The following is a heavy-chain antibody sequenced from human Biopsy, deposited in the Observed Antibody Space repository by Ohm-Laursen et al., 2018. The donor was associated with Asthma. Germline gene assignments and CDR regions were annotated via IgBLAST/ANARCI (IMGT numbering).Heavy chain of an antibody. CDR2: VSHTGST. Sequence: SQTLSLTCTVSGGSIRSHDWTWIRLPPGKGLEYIGDVSHTGSTNYSPSLKSRVTMSLDTSKNQFSLRLTSVTPADTAVYYCARLADCSGGACYSYGWFDPWGREPGSPSPQ. D-gene: IGHD2-15*01. CDR1: GGSIRSHD. V-gene: IGHV4-59*11. CDR3: ARLADCSGGACYSYGWFDP. J-gene: IGHJ5*02.